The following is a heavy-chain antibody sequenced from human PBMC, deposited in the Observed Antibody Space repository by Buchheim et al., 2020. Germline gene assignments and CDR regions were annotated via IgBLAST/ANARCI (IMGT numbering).Heavy chain of an antibody. CDR1: GFTFSRYW. D-gene: IGHD6-19*01. J-gene: IGHJ4*02. Sequence: EVQLVESGGGLVQPGGSLKLSCAASGFTFSRYWMHWVRQAPGKGLVWVSRIYSDGNTTTYADSVKGRFTISRDNAKHTLYLQMSSLRVEDTAVYYCAREGPSSSGWYPSLDYWGQGT. V-gene: IGHV3-74*01. CDR3: AREGPSSSGWYPSLDY. CDR2: IYSDGNTT.